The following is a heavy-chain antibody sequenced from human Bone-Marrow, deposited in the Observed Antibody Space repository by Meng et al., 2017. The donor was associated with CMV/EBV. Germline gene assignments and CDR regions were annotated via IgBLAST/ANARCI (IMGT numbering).Heavy chain of an antibody. V-gene: IGHV4-61*01. CDR1: GGSVSSGRYY. CDR3: ARDPGGEAWFDP. Sequence: GSLRLSCTVSGGSVSSGRYYWSWIRQPPGKGLEWVGYIYYSGSTNYNPSLKSRVTISVDTSKNQFSLKLSSVTAADTAVYYCARDPGGEAWFDPWGQGTLVTVSS. J-gene: IGHJ5*02. D-gene: IGHD3-10*01. CDR2: IYYSGST.